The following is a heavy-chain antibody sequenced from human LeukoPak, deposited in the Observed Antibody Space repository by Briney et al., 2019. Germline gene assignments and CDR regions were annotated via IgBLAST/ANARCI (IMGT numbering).Heavy chain of an antibody. J-gene: IGHJ3*02. CDR2: IYYSGST. CDR1: GGSISSSNYY. Sequence: SETLSLTCTVSGGSISSSNYYWGWIRQPPGKGLEWIGTIYYSGSTYYNPSLKSRVTISVDTSKNQFSLKLSSVTAADTAVYYCARHSGPSEWGLFAFDIWGQGTMVTVSS. CDR3: ARHSGPSEWGLFAFDI. D-gene: IGHD1-26*01. V-gene: IGHV4-39*01.